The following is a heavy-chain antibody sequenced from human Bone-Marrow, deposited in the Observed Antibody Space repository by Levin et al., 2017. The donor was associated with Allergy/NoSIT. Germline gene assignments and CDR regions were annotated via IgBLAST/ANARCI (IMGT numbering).Heavy chain of an antibody. V-gene: IGHV1-69*13. Sequence: PVASVKVSCKASGGTINNYGFTWVRQAPGQGLEWMGGIIPIFGTPDYAQKFQGRLTISADESTSAVYLELSSLRSDDTAVYYCARETTFNMGLDSWGQGTLVTVSS. J-gene: IGHJ4*02. D-gene: IGHD2/OR15-2a*01. CDR1: GGTINNYG. CDR3: ARETTFNMGLDS. CDR2: IIPIFGTP.